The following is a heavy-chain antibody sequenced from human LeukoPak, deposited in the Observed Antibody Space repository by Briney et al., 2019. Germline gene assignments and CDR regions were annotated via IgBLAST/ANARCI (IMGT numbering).Heavy chain of an antibody. V-gene: IGHV4-59*01. CDR1: SGSISSYY. J-gene: IGHJ5*02. CDR2: IYYSGTT. CDR3: ARHLGYCSSTSCYPWFDP. Sequence: SETLSLTCTVSSGSISSYYWSWIRQSPGKGLEWIGYIYYSGTTDYNPSLKNRVTISVDTSKNQFSLKLCSVTAADTAVYYCARHLGYCSSTSCYPWFDPWGQGTLVTVSS. D-gene: IGHD2-2*01.